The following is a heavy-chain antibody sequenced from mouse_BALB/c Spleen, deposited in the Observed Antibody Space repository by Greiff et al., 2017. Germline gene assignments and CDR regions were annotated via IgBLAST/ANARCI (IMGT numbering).Heavy chain of an antibody. CDR2: INPSNGRT. J-gene: IGHJ4*01. V-gene: IGHV1S81*02. Sequence: QVQLQQPGAELVKPGASVKLSCKASGYTFTSYWMHWVKQRPGQGLEWIGEINPSNGRTNYNEKFKSKATLTVDKSSSTAYMQLSSLTSEDSAVYYCARGVSYYGSSYAMDYWGQGTSVTVAS. CDR3: ARGVSYYGSSYAMDY. D-gene: IGHD1-1*01. CDR1: GYTFTSYW.